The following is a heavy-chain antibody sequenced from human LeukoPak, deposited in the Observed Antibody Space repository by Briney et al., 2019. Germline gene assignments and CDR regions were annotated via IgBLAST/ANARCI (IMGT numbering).Heavy chain of an antibody. J-gene: IGHJ4*02. D-gene: IGHD2-15*01. Sequence: SQTLSLTCTVSGGSISSGDYYWSWIRQPPGTGLERIGYIYYSGSTYYNPSLKSRVTISVDTSKNQFSLKLSSVTAADTAVYYCARDPLLGYCSGGSCIWGQGTLVTVSS. CDR3: ARDPLLGYCSGGSCI. CDR1: GGSISSGDYY. V-gene: IGHV4-30-4*08. CDR2: IYYSGST.